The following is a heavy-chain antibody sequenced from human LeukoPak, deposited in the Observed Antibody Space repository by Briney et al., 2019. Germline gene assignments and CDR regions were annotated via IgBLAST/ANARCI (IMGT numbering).Heavy chain of an antibody. J-gene: IGHJ5*02. CDR2: ISSSSSYI. V-gene: IGHV3-21*04. CDR1: GFTFSSYS. CDR3: ARSSSKGVVWFDP. Sequence: PGGSLRLSCAAPGFTFSSYSMNWVRQAPGKGLEWVSSISSSSSYIYYADSVKGRFTISRDNAKNSLYLQMNSLKTEDTAVYYCARSSSKGVVWFDPWGQGTLVTVSS. D-gene: IGHD2-15*01.